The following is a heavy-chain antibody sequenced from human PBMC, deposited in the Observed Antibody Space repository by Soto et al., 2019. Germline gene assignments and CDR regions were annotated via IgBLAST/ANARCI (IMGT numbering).Heavy chain of an antibody. CDR3: SRQKNGAAARPWWFDP. J-gene: IGHJ5*02. V-gene: IGHV4-59*08. D-gene: IGHD6-6*01. CDR2: IDYSGST. CDR1: GGSISSYF. Sequence: ETLSLTCTVSGGSISSYFWSWIRQPPGKGLDWIGYIDYSGSTNYNPSLKSRVTISGDTSKNQFSLNLSSVTAADTAVYYCSRQKNGAAARPWWFDPWGQGTLVTVSS.